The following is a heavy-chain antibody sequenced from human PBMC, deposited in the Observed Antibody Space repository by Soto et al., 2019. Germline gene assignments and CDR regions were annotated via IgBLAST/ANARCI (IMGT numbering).Heavy chain of an antibody. CDR2: IIPILGIA. D-gene: IGHD2-15*01. Sequence: SVKVSCKASGGTFSSYTISWVRQAPGQGLEWMGRIIPILGIANYAQKFQGRVTITADKSTSTAYMELSSLRSEDTAVYYCAGRYCSGGSCYSISAFDIWGQGTMVTVSS. V-gene: IGHV1-69*02. J-gene: IGHJ3*02. CDR1: GGTFSSYT. CDR3: AGRYCSGGSCYSISAFDI.